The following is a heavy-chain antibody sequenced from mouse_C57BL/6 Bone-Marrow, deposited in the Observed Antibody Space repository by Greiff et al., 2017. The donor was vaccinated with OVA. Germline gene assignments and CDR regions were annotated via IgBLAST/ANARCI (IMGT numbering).Heavy chain of an antibody. CDR2: ITHSGET. D-gene: IGHD1-1*01. Sequence: VQLVESGPGLVKPSQSLFLTCSITGFPITSGYYWIWIRQSPGKPLEWMGYITHSGETFYNPSLQSPISITRETSKNQFFLQLNSVTTEDTAMYYCAGDIHYYGSIAYWGQGTLVTVSA. CDR1: GFPITSGYY. V-gene: IGHV12-3*01. CDR3: AGDIHYYGSIAY. J-gene: IGHJ3*01.